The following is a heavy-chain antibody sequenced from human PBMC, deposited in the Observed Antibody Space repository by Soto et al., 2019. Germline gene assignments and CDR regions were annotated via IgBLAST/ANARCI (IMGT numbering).Heavy chain of an antibody. CDR3: ARGQTVVVPAAIGSRYFQH. Sequence: SETLSLTCAVYGGSFSGYYWSWIRQPPGKGLEWIGEINHSGSTNYNPSLKSRVTISVDTSKNQFSLKLSSVTAADTAVYYCARGQTVVVPAAIGSRYFQHWGQGTLVTVSS. J-gene: IGHJ1*01. CDR1: GGSFSGYY. CDR2: INHSGST. V-gene: IGHV4-34*01. D-gene: IGHD2-2*01.